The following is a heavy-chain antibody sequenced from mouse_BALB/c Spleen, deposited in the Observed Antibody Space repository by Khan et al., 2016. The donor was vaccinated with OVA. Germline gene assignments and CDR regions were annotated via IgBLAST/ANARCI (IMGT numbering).Heavy chain of an antibody. D-gene: IGHD2-5*01. V-gene: IGHV1S81*02. CDR2: INPSNGDT. CDR1: GYTFTSYY. Sequence: QVQLQQPGAELVKPGASVKISCKASGYTFTSYYMYWVKQRPGQGLEWIGGINPSNGDTHFNEKFKNKATLTVDKSSSTAYMQLSSLTSEDSAVYYCASSGYSNPFAYWGQGSLVTVSA. J-gene: IGHJ3*01. CDR3: ASSGYSNPFAY.